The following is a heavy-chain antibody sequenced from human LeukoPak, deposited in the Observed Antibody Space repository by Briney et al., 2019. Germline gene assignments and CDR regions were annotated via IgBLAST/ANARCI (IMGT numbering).Heavy chain of an antibody. J-gene: IGHJ6*03. D-gene: IGHD3-3*01. V-gene: IGHV4-34*01. CDR1: GGSFSGYY. CDR3: AREVVIIKYYYYYMDV. Sequence: PSETLSLTCAVYGGSFSGYYWSWIRQPPGKGLEWIGEINHSGSTNYNPSLKSRVTISVDTSKNQFSLKLSSVTAADTAVYYCAREVVIIKYYYYYMDVWGKGTTVTVSS. CDR2: INHSGST.